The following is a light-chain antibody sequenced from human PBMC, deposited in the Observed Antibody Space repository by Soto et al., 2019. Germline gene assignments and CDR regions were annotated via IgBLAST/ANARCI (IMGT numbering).Light chain of an antibody. V-gene: IGKV3-20*01. CDR1: QSVTSTY. CDR2: GVS. J-gene: IGKJ2*01. CDR3: QQYGSTPPT. Sequence: EIVLTQSPGTLSLSPGERATLSCRASQSVTSTYLAWYQQKPGQPPRLLIYGVSNRATGIADRFSGSGSGTDFSLTISRLEPEDFAVYICQQYGSTPPTFGQGTKLEIK.